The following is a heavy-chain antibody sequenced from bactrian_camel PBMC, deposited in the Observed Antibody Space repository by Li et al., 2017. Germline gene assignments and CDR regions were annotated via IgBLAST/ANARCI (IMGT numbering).Heavy chain of an antibody. V-gene: IGHV3S54*01. J-gene: IGHJ4*01. Sequence: HVQLVESGGGSVQAGGSLRLSCAASGYTSSVKCVGWFRQVPGKEREGVATIYTGTGVTYVDGSVQGRFTIAQDISKKTVYLQMINLKPEDTAMYYCAATLTRPWSACDPSASFYNDWGQGTQVTVS. CDR1: GYTSSVKC. CDR2: IYTGTGVT. CDR3: AATLTRPWSACDPSASFYND.